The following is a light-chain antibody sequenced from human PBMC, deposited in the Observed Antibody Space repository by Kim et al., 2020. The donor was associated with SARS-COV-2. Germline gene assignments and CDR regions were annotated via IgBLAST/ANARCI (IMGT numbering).Light chain of an antibody. V-gene: IGLV3-25*03. CDR2: QDV. CDR1: ALSKQY. CDR3: QSADTSGASVL. J-gene: IGLJ3*02. Sequence: SYELTRPPSVSVPPGQTATITCSGDALSKQYSYWYQQKPGQAPVLTIYQDVERPSGIPERFSGSTSGTTVTLTITAVQAEDEADYYCQSADTSGASVLFG.